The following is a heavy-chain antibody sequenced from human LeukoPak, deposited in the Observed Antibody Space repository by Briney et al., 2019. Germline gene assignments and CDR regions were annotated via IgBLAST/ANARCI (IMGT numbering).Heavy chain of an antibody. CDR2: ITSPVGRI. Sequence: SGRSLRLSCAASGFTFSTYSINWVRQAAGNWLEWVSSITSPVGRIYYADSLKDGITISRDNARSTLYLQMNSLRAEDTAGYYCATDGRSSGWYGFDYWGQGILVTVSS. CDR1: GFTFSTYS. J-gene: IGHJ4*02. D-gene: IGHD6-19*01. V-gene: IGHV3-21*01. CDR3: ATDGRSSGWYGFDY.